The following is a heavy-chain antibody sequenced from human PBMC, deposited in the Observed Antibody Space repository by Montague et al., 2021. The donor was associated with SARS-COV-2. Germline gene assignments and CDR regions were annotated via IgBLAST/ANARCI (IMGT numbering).Heavy chain of an antibody. CDR2: ISYDGSNK. J-gene: IGHJ4*02. D-gene: IGHD6-25*01. V-gene: IGHV3-30*18. CDR3: AKDWWIKIAAPEYFDY. CDR1: GFTFSHYA. Sequence: SLRLSCAASGFTFSHYAMNWVRQAPGKGLEWVAVISYDGSNKYYADSVKGRFTISRDNSKNTLYLQMNSLRTEDTAVYYCAKDWWIKIAAPEYFDYWGQGTLVTVSS.